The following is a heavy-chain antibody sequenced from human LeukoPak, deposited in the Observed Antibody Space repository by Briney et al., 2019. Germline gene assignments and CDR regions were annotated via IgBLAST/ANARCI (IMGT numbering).Heavy chain of an antibody. CDR3: ARDERYDSSGYPLDY. CDR2: INPNSGGT. D-gene: IGHD3-22*01. CDR1: GYAFTGYF. J-gene: IGHJ4*02. Sequence: ASVKVSCTASGYAFTGYFMHWVRQAPGQGLEWVGWINPNSGGTNYAQKFQGRVTMTRDTSISTAYMELSRLRSDDTAVYYCARDERYDSSGYPLDYWGQGTLVTVSS. V-gene: IGHV1-2*02.